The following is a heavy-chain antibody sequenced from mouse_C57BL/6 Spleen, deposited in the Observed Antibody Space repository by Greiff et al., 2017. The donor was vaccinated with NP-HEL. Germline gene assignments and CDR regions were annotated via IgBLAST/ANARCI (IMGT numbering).Heavy chain of an antibody. CDR2: IYPSDSES. CDR3: ARGTVCYAMDY. Sequence: VQLQQPGAELVRPGSSVKLSCKASGYTFTSYWMDWVKQRPGQGLEWIGNIYPSDSESHYNQKFKDKATLTVDKSSSTAYMQISSLTSEDSAVYCCARGTVCYAMDYWGQGTSVTVSS. D-gene: IGHD1-1*01. CDR1: GYTFTSYW. V-gene: IGHV1-61*01. J-gene: IGHJ4*01.